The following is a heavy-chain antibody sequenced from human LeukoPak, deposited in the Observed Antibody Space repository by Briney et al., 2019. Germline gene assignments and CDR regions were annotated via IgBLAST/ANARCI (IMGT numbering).Heavy chain of an antibody. J-gene: IGHJ4*02. D-gene: IGHD3-3*01. Sequence: GGSLRLSCAASTFTFSNYWMSWVRQVPGKGLEWVSYISSSSNKVYYADSVKGRFTISRDNAKNSLFLQMNSLRAEDTAVYYCARGNYDFWSATDYWGQGTLVTVSS. V-gene: IGHV3-48*01. CDR2: ISSSSNKV. CDR3: ARGNYDFWSATDY. CDR1: TFTFSNYW.